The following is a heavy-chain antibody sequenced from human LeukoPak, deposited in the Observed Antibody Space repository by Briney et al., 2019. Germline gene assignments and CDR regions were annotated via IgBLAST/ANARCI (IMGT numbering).Heavy chain of an antibody. CDR1: GYTFTSYG. J-gene: IGHJ6*03. CDR3: ARLADSSGYYSTWPQMYYMDV. Sequence: ASVKVSCKASGYTFTSYGISWVRQAPGQGLEWMGWISAHNGNINYVEKFQGRVTMTTDTSTSTAYMELRSLRSDDTAVYYCARLADSSGYYSTWPQMYYMDVWGKGTTVTVSS. CDR2: ISAHNGNI. D-gene: IGHD3-22*01. V-gene: IGHV1-18*01.